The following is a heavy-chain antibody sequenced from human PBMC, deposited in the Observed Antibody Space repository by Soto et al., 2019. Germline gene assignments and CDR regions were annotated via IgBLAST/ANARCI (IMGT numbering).Heavy chain of an antibody. V-gene: IGHV3-11*01. CDR2: ISSSGSAI. CDR3: ARSQPQRYCSGGSCYSIDY. D-gene: IGHD2-15*01. Sequence: QVQLVESGGGLVKPGGSLRRSCAASGFIFSDYYMSWIRQAPGKGLEWVSYISSSGSAIYYADSVKGRFTISRDNAKNLLYLQMNSLRTEDTAVYYCARSQPQRYCSGGSCYSIDYWGQGTLVTVSS. J-gene: IGHJ4*02. CDR1: GFIFSDYY.